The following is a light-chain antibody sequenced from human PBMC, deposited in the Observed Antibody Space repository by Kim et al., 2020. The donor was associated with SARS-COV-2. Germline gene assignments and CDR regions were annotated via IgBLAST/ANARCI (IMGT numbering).Light chain of an antibody. Sequence: EIVLTQSPATLSLSPGERATLSCRASQSVSSSYLAWYQQKPGQAPRLLIYAASSRATGIPDRFSGSGSGTDFTLTISRLEPEDFAVYYCQQYSSSPPRTFGGGTKVDIK. V-gene: IGKV3-20*01. CDR1: QSVSSSY. CDR2: AAS. CDR3: QQYSSSPPRT. J-gene: IGKJ4*01.